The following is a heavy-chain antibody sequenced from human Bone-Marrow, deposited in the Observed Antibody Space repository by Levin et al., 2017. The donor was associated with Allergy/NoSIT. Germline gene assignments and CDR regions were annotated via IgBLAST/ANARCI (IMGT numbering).Heavy chain of an antibody. Sequence: PGGSLRLSCAASGFTFSSYAMSWVRQAPGKGLEWVSVISGSGGSTYYADSVKGRFTISRANSKNTLYLQMNSLRAEDTAVYYCAKDGGIDYSLWGGTNSDDYMDVWGKGTPVTVSS. J-gene: IGHJ6*03. CDR2: ISGSGGST. D-gene: IGHD4-11*01. V-gene: IGHV3-23*01. CDR3: AKDGGIDYSLWGGTNSDDYMDV. CDR1: GFTFSSYA.